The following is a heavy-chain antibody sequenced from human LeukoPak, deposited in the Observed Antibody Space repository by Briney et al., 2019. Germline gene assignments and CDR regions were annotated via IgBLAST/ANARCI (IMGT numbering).Heavy chain of an antibody. Sequence: PGGSLRLSCAASGFTVSTNYMSWVRQAPGKGLEWVSLIYSGGSTYYADSLKGRFTISRDNSKNTLYFQMNSLRAEDTAVYYCTRAVSSNHPPDSWGQGTLVTVSS. D-gene: IGHD2-2*01. CDR3: TRAVSSNHPPDS. CDR2: IYSGGST. V-gene: IGHV3-53*01. J-gene: IGHJ4*02. CDR1: GFTVSTNY.